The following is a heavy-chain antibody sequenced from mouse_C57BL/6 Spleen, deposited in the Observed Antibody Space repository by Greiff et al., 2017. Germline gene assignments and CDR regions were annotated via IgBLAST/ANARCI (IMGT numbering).Heavy chain of an antibody. CDR2: LDPSDSYT. CDR3: ATSYCYVGDDFDY. CDR1: GYTFTSYW. D-gene: IGHD2-12*01. Sequence: VQLQQPGAELVRPGTSVKLSCKASGYTFTSYWMHWVKQRPGQGLAWIGVLDPSDSYTNYNQKFKGKATLTVDTSSITAYMKLNSLTSEDSAVYYCATSYCYVGDDFDYWGQGTTLTVSS. V-gene: IGHV1-59*01. J-gene: IGHJ2*01.